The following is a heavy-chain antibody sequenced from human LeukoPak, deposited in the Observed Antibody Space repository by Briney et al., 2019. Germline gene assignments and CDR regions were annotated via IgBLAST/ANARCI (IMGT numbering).Heavy chain of an antibody. D-gene: IGHD1-26*01. Sequence: SETLSLTCTVSGASVSSASYWTWIRQPPGKGVEWIAHIYNGVNTNYNPALKSRVTISVDTSKNQFSLRLNSVTAADTAVYYCARSRAFNSGAFDPWGQGSLVTVSS. CDR1: GASVSSASY. V-gene: IGHV4-61*01. CDR2: IYNGVNT. J-gene: IGHJ5*02. CDR3: ARSRAFNSGAFDP.